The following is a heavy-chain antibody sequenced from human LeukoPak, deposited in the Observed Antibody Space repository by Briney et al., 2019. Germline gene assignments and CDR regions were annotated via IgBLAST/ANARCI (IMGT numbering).Heavy chain of an antibody. J-gene: IGHJ5*02. CDR3: ARGMVCDILTGFDP. CDR2: IIAIFGTA. D-gene: IGHD3-9*01. V-gene: IGHV1-69*05. Sequence: SVKVSCKHCGGSFSSYAFRWVRQAPGPGLEWMGGIIAIFGTANYAQKVQDRVTITTDESTSTAYMELSSLRSEDSAVYYCARGMVCDILTGFDPWGQGTLVTVSS. CDR1: GGSFSSYA.